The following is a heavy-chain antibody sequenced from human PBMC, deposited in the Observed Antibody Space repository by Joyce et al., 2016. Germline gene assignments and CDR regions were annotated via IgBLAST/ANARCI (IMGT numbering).Heavy chain of an antibody. J-gene: IGHJ6*02. CDR1: GFSLSTSGVG. Sequence: QVTLKESGPTLVKPTQTLTLTCTFSGFSLSTSGVGVGWIRQPPGKALEWLALIYWDDDKLYSSSLKSRLTITKETSKNQVVLTMTNMDPVDTATYYCAHAPATDRYYGMDVWGQGTTVTVSS. CDR3: AHAPATDRYYGMDV. D-gene: IGHD6-25*01. CDR2: IYWDDDK. V-gene: IGHV2-5*02.